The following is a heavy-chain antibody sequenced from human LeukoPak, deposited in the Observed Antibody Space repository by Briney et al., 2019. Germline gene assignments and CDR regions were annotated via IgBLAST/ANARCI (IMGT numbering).Heavy chain of an antibody. CDR2: INHSGST. J-gene: IGHJ6*03. V-gene: IGHV4-34*01. CDR1: GGSFSGYY. Sequence: SETLSLTCAVYGGSFSGYYWSWIRQPPGKGLEWIGEINHSGSTNYNPSLKSRVTISVDKSKNQFSLKLSSVTAADTAVYYCARVVVAAAFFYYYYYMDVWGKGTTVTVSS. CDR3: ARVVVAAAFFYYYYYMDV. D-gene: IGHD2-15*01.